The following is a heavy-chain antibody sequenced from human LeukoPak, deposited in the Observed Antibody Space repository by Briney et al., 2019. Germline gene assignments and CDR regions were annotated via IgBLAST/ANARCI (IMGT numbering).Heavy chain of an antibody. D-gene: IGHD3-3*01. CDR2: INPNSGGT. Sequence: ASVKVSCKASGYTFTGYYMHWVRQAPGQGLEWMGWINPNSGGTNYAQKFQGRVTMTRDTSISTAYTDLSSLRSDDTAFYYCARARRSGYYYFDYWGQGTLVTVSS. J-gene: IGHJ4*02. CDR1: GYTFTGYY. CDR3: ARARRSGYYYFDY. V-gene: IGHV1-2*02.